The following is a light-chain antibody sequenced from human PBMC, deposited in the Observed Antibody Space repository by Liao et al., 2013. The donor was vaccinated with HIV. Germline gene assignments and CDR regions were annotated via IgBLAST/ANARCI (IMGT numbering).Light chain of an antibody. V-gene: IGLV3-25*03. CDR2: KDS. J-gene: IGLJ2*01. Sequence: SYELTQPPSVSVSPGQTASITCSGDTLGDKSPSWYQQKPGQAPVLVIYKDSERPSGIPERFSGSSSGTTVTLTISGVQAEDEADYYCQSADSSGTSVVFGGGTKLTVL. CDR1: TLGDKS. CDR3: QSADSSGTSVV.